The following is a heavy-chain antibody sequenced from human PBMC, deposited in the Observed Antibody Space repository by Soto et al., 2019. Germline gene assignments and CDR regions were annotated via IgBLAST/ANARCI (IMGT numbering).Heavy chain of an antibody. CDR3: ARRERYYGSPGWFDP. CDR2: VYYNENT. D-gene: IGHD3-10*01. V-gene: IGHV4-39*01. CDR1: GGSISSFTYY. J-gene: IGHJ5*02. Sequence: SETLSLTCSVSGGSISSFTYYWGWIRQPPGKGLEWIGTVYYNENTYYNPSLKGRVTITVDTAKNQFSLNLRSVTAADTAMYFCARRERYYGSPGWFDPWGPGTLVTVSS.